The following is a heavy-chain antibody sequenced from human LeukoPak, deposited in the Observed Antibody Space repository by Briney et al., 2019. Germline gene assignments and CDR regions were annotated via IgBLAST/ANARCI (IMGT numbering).Heavy chain of an antibody. Sequence: GRSLRLSCAASGFTFSSYGMHWVRQAPGKGLEWVAVIWYDGSNKYYADSVKGRFTISRDNSKNTLYLQMNSLRAEDTALYYCAKGSFGVVDNWFDPWGQGTLVTVSS. V-gene: IGHV3-33*06. CDR1: GFTFSSYG. D-gene: IGHD3-3*01. J-gene: IGHJ5*02. CDR2: IWYDGSNK. CDR3: AKGSFGVVDNWFDP.